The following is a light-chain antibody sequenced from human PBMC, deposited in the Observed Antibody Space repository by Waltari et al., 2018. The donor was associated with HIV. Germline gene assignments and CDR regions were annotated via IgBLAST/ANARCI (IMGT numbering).Light chain of an antibody. V-gene: IGLV1-44*01. CDR3: AAWDDSLNGM. J-gene: IGLJ3*02. Sequence: QPVLTHPPSVPGTPGQNVTISRSGGSTNIGTHILNWYQQVPEAAPKLLIYSNDQRPSGVPDRFSASKSGTSASLAISGLQSADEADYYCAAWDDSLNGMFGGGTKLTV. CDR1: STNIGTHI. CDR2: SND.